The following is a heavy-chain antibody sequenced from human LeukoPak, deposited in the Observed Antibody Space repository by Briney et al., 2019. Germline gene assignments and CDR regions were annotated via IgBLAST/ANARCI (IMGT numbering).Heavy chain of an antibody. V-gene: IGHV3-7*03. D-gene: IGHD2-2*02. CDR3: ARYCSSTNCYTTFDV. CDR2: IKQDGSER. Sequence: GGSLRLSCAASGFTFSSYSMNWVRQAPGKGLEWVANIKQDGSERYYVDSVKGRFTISRDNAKNSLYLQMNSLRAEDTAVYYCARYCSSTNCYTTFDVWGQGILVTVSS. J-gene: IGHJ4*02. CDR1: GFTFSSYS.